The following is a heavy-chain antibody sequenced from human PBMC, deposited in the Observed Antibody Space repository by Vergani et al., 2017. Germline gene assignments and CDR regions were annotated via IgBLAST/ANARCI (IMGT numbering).Heavy chain of an antibody. D-gene: IGHD2-2*01. V-gene: IGHV3-48*04. J-gene: IGHJ6*03. Sequence: EVQLVESGGGLVQPGGSLRLSCAASGFTFSSYSMNWVRQAPGKGLEWVSYISSSSSTIYYADSVKGRFTISRDNAKNSLYLQMNSLRAEDTAVYYCARAPLGVVYYYYYYMDVWGKGTTVTVSS. CDR1: GFTFSSYS. CDR3: ARAPLGVVYYYYYYMDV. CDR2: ISSSSSTI.